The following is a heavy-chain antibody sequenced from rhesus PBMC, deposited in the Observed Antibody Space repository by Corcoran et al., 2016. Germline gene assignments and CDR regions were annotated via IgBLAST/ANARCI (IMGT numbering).Heavy chain of an antibody. CDR2: IYGSGGST. J-gene: IGHJ4*01. CDR3: ARGYYLAFDC. V-gene: IGHV4-143*01. CDR1: GGSTSDSYY. Sequence: QVQLQESGPGLVKPSETLSLTFTVSGGSTSDSYYWHWIRQPPGKGLGWMGRIYGSGGSTSYNPSLKSRVTISKDTSKNQFSLKLSSVTAADTAVYYCARGYYLAFDCWGQGVLVTVSS. D-gene: IGHD3-28*01.